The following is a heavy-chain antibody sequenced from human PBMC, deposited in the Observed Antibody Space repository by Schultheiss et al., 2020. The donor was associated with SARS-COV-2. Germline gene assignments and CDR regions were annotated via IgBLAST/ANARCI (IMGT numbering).Heavy chain of an antibody. CDR1: GYSFTSYW. Sequence: GGSLRLSCKGSGYSFTSYWISWVRQMPGKGLEWMGRIDPSDSYTNYSPSFQGHVTISADKSISTAYLQWSSLKASDTAMYYCARLTLDYDILTGYSGLYGMDVWGQGTTVTVSS. V-gene: IGHV5-10-1*01. D-gene: IGHD3-9*01. J-gene: IGHJ6*02. CDR2: IDPSDSYT. CDR3: ARLTLDYDILTGYSGLYGMDV.